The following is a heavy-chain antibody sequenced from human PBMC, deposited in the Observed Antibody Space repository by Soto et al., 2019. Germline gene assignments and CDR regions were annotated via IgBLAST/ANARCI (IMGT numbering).Heavy chain of an antibody. J-gene: IGHJ5*02. V-gene: IGHV4-59*10. Sequence: SETLSLTCAVYGGSFSGYYWSWIRQPAGNGLECIGRIYTSGSTNYNPSLKSRVTMSVDTSKNQVSLKLSSVTAADTAVYYCARGLRGGSTNVLRDFWSGYYKGYWFDPWGQGTLVTVSS. CDR2: IYTSGST. D-gene: IGHD3-3*01. CDR3: ARGLRGGSTNVLRDFWSGYYKGYWFDP. CDR1: GGSFSGYY.